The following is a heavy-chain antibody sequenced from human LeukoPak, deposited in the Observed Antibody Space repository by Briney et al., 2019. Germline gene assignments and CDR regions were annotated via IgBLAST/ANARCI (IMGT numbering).Heavy chain of an antibody. Sequence: VASVKVSCKASVYTFTSYGISWVRQAPGQGLEWMGWISAYNGNTNYAQKLQGRVTMTTDTSTSTAYMELRSLRSDDTAVYYCARDVWSGYWGPYYYYMDVRGKGTTVTVPS. CDR1: VYTFTSYG. J-gene: IGHJ6*03. CDR3: ARDVWSGYWGPYYYYMDV. V-gene: IGHV1-18*01. D-gene: IGHD3-3*01. CDR2: ISAYNGNT.